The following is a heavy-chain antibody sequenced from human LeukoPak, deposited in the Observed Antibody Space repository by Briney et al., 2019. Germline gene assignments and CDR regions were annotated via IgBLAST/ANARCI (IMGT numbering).Heavy chain of an antibody. J-gene: IGHJ4*02. CDR1: GFTFSSYS. D-gene: IGHD2-15*01. Sequence: GGSLRLSCAASGFTFSSYSMNWVRQAPGKGLEWVSSISSSSSYIYYADSVKGRFTIPRDNAKNSLSLQMNSLRVEDTAVYYCAREVDRSFGYWGQGNLVTVSS. V-gene: IGHV3-21*01. CDR3: AREVDRSFGY. CDR2: ISSSSSYI.